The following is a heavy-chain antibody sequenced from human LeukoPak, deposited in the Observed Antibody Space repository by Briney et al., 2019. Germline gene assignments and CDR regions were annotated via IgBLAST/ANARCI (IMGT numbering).Heavy chain of an antibody. Sequence: PSETLSLTCAVYAGSFSGYYWSWIRQPPGKGLEWIGEINHSGSTNYNPSLKSRVTISVDTSKNQFSLKLSSVTAADTAVYYCARGVLRYFDWLAPLFDYWGQGTLVTVSS. CDR2: INHSGST. CDR1: AGSFSGYY. J-gene: IGHJ4*02. V-gene: IGHV4-34*01. D-gene: IGHD3-9*01. CDR3: ARGVLRYFDWLAPLFDY.